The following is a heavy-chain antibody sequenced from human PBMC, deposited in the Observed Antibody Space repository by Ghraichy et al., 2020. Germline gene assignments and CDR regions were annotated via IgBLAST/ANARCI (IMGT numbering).Heavy chain of an antibody. CDR2: IIPIFETP. Sequence: SVKVSCKASGGTFSTFSISWVRQAPGHGLEWMGGIIPIFETPNRAQKFRGRVTFAADGFTNTASMELASLTSEDTAVYYCARAYIPSGQGDFYYAMDVWGQGTTVTVSS. CDR1: GGTFSTFS. D-gene: IGHD3-3*01. J-gene: IGHJ6*02. CDR3: ARAYIPSGQGDFYYAMDV. V-gene: IGHV1-69*13.